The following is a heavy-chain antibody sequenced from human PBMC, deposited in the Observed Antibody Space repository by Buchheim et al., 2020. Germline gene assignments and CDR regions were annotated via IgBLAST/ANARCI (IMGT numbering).Heavy chain of an antibody. V-gene: IGHV3-30-3*01. CDR2: ISYDGSNK. CDR3: ARDLRYYYYGMDV. J-gene: IGHJ6*02. Sequence: QVQLVESGGGVVQPGRSLRLSCAASGFTFSSYAMHWVRQAPGKGLEWVAVISYDGSNKYYADSVKGRFTISRDNSKNTLYLQMNSLRAEDTAVYYCARDLRYYYYGMDVWGQGTT. CDR1: GFTFSSYA.